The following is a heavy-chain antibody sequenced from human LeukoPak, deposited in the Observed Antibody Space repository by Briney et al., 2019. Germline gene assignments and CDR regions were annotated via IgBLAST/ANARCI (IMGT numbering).Heavy chain of an antibody. V-gene: IGHV4-34*01. Sequence: SSETLSLTCAVYGGSFSGYYWSWIRQPPGKGLEWIGEINHSGSTNYNPSLKSRVIISVDTSKNQFSLKLSSVTAADTAVYYCARGTLWPGSFDIWGQGTMVTVSS. D-gene: IGHD5-18*01. CDR3: ARGTLWPGSFDI. CDR2: INHSGST. J-gene: IGHJ3*02. CDR1: GGSFSGYY.